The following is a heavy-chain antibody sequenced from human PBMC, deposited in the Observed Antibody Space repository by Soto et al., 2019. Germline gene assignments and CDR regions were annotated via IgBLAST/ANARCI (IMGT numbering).Heavy chain of an antibody. Sequence: QVTLKESGPVLVKPTETLTLTCTVSGFSLRNARMGVSWIRQPPGKALEWLAHIFSNEEKAYSTSLKSRLTISKDTSKSQVVLTMTNMDPVDQATYYCARIPDPPPATIFGVVIDPRYYFDFWGQGTLVTVSS. V-gene: IGHV2-26*01. D-gene: IGHD3-3*01. CDR2: IFSNEEK. CDR3: ARIPDPPPATIFGVVIDPRYYFDF. J-gene: IGHJ4*02. CDR1: GFSLRNARMG.